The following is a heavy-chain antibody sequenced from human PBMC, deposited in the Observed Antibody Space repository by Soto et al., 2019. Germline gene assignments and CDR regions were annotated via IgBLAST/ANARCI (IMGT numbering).Heavy chain of an antibody. CDR3: ARDGLGYCSSTSCYNWFDP. CDR1: GYTFTSYY. V-gene: IGHV1-46*03. D-gene: IGHD2-2*01. CDR2: INPSGGST. J-gene: IGHJ5*02. Sequence: GASVKASCKASGYTFTSYYMHWVRQAPGQGLEWMGIINPSGGSTSYAQKFQGRVTMTRDTSTSTVYMELSSLRSEDTAVYYCARDGLGYCSSTSCYNWFDPWGQGTLVTVSS.